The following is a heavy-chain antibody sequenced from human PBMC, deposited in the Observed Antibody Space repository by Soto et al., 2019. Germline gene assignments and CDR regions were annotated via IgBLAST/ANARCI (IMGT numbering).Heavy chain of an antibody. CDR1: GFTFSNFA. J-gene: IGHJ4*02. CDR3: TKERSRPVGPIDD. V-gene: IGHV3-23*01. Sequence: EVQLSESGGGLVQPGGSLRLSCAGSGFTFSNFAMSWVRQAPEKGLEWVSAISGSGATTYFADSVKGRFTISRDNSKNMLYLQMNSLRAEDTAIYFCTKERSRPVGPIDDWGQGTLVTVSS. D-gene: IGHD2-2*01. CDR2: ISGSGATT.